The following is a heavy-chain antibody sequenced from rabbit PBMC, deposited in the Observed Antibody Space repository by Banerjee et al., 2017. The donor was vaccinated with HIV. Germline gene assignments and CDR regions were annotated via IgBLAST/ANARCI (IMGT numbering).Heavy chain of an antibody. Sequence: QEQLKESGGGLVQPGGSLKLSCKASGFDFSNYYMNWVRQAPGKGLEWIGYIDPVFGTTYYASWVNGRFTISRTSSTTVALQMTSLTAADTATYFCARYDDTSDWVGDFKLWGQGTLVTVS. J-gene: IGHJ4*01. D-gene: IGHD4-1*01. CDR1: GFDFSNYYM. V-gene: IGHV1S39*01. CDR3: ARYDDTSDWVGDFKL. CDR2: IDPVFGTT.